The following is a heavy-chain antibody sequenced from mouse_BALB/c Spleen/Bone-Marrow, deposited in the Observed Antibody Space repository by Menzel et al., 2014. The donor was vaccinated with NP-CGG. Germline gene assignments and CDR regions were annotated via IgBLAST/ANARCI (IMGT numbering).Heavy chain of an antibody. CDR1: GFNIKDTY. Sequence: VQLQQSGAELVTPGASVKLSCTASGFNIKDTYMYWVKQRPEQGLEWIGRIDPANGNTKYDPKFQGKATITTDTSSNTAYLQLSSLTSEDTAVYYCASYYYGRSSFACWGQGTLVTVSA. J-gene: IGHJ3*01. CDR3: ASYYYGRSSFAC. CDR2: IDPANGNT. V-gene: IGHV14-3*02. D-gene: IGHD1-1*01.